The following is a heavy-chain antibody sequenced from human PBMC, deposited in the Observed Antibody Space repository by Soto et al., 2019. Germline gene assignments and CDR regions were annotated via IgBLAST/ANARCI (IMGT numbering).Heavy chain of an antibody. V-gene: IGHV3-23*01. CDR3: AKDRLGGTFDY. Sequence: EVQLLDSGGGLVQPGGSLRLSCAASGFTFNNYAMNWVRQAPGKGLEWVANISGTGGSTYYADSVKGRFTISRDKSKNTLYLQMNSLRVEDTAVYYFAKDRLGGTFDYWGQGTQVTVSS. D-gene: IGHD1-1*01. CDR2: ISGTGGST. CDR1: GFTFNNYA. J-gene: IGHJ4*02.